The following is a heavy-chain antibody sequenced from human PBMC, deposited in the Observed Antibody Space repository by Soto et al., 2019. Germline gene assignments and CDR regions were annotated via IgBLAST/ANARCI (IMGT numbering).Heavy chain of an antibody. Sequence: QVQLVESGGGVVQPGRSLRLSCGASGFSFSNYGMKWVRQAPGKGLEWVTLISYDGSNRDYADSVKGRFTVSRDNSKNTLYLQMNRLRAEDTAVYYCAKDRIQLWIPQYHSYYGMDVWGQGTTVTVSS. CDR3: AKDRIQLWIPQYHSYYGMDV. D-gene: IGHD5-18*01. CDR1: GFSFSNYG. V-gene: IGHV3-30*18. J-gene: IGHJ6*02. CDR2: ISYDGSNR.